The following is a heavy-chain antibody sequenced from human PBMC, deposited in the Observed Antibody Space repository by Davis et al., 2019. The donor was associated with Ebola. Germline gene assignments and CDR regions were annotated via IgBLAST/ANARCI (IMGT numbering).Heavy chain of an antibody. CDR2: IIPIFGTA. J-gene: IGHJ6*02. D-gene: IGHD3-10*01. Sequence: AASVKVSCKTSGGTFSSYAISWVRQAPGQGLEWMGGIIPIFGTANYAQKFQGRVTITADKSTSTAYMELSSLRSEDTAVYYCARCQVSVYYYASGSYYNYYGMDVWGQGTTVTVSS. CDR1: GGTFSSYA. V-gene: IGHV1-69*06. CDR3: ARCQVSVYYYASGSYYNYYGMDV.